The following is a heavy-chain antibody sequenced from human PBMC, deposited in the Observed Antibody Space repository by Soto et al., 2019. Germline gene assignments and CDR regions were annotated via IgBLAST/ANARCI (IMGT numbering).Heavy chain of an antibody. Sequence: EVQLWESGGGLVQPGGSLRLSCAASGFIFNNYVLTWVRQSPGKGLEWVSTSGGSGGTTYYADSVKGRFTISRDSSKNTLSLQMNSLRVEDTATYYCARDWTGNTCPCLDVWGQGTTVSVSS. CDR1: GFIFNNYV. CDR2: SGGSGGTT. V-gene: IGHV3-23*01. D-gene: IGHD2-8*02. J-gene: IGHJ6*02. CDR3: ARDWTGNTCPCLDV.